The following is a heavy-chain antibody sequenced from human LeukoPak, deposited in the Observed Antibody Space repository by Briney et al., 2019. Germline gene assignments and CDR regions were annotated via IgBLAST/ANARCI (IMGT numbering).Heavy chain of an antibody. CDR2: IRPRDGDT. J-gene: IGHJ4*02. V-gene: IGHV1-46*01. CDR1: GNTFTRFY. Sequence: ASVKVSCKASGNTFTRFYIHWVRQAPGQGLEWMGIIRPRDGDTNYAQNFRGRVTLTRDTSTSTLYMDLSSLSFEDTAIYYCATEQPASGGFEKWGQGTLVTVSS. CDR3: ATEQPASGGFEK. D-gene: IGHD2-2*01.